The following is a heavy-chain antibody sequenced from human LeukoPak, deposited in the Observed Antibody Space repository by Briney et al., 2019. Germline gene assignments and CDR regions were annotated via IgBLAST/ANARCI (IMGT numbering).Heavy chain of an antibody. Sequence: PGGSLRLSCAASGFTFSSYGMHWVRQAPGKGLEWVAVIWYDGSNKYYADSVKGRFTISRDNPMNTLYLQMNGLRPDDTAVYYCARSLIPGRWYFDLWGRGTLVTVSS. CDR1: GFTFSSYG. CDR3: ARSLIPGRWYFDL. J-gene: IGHJ2*01. V-gene: IGHV3-33*01. CDR2: IWYDGSNK. D-gene: IGHD3-16*01.